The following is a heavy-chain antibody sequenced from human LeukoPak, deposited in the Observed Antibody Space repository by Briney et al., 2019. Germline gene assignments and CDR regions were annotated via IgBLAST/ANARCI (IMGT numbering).Heavy chain of an antibody. CDR2: INHSGST. Sequence: SETLSLTCAVYGGSFSGYYWSWIRQPPGKGLEWIGEINHSGSTNYNPSLKSRVTISVDTSKNQFSLKLSSVTAADTAVYYCARGGYYYYYGMDVWGQGTTVTVSS. CDR1: GGSFSGYY. CDR3: ARGGYYYYYGMDV. J-gene: IGHJ6*02. V-gene: IGHV4-34*01.